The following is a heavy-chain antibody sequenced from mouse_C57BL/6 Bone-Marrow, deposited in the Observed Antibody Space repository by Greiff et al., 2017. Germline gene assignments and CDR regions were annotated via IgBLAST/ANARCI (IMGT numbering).Heavy chain of an antibody. Sequence: EVKLVESGGDLVKPGGSLKLSCAASGFTFSSYGMSWVRQTPDKRLEWVATISSGGSYTYYPDSVKGRFTISRDNAKNTLYLQMSSLKSEGTAMYYCARQGYCSPHWYFDVWGTGTTVTVSS. V-gene: IGHV5-6*01. CDR2: ISSGGSYT. D-gene: IGHD1-1*01. CDR3: ARQGYCSPHWYFDV. CDR1: GFTFSSYG. J-gene: IGHJ1*03.